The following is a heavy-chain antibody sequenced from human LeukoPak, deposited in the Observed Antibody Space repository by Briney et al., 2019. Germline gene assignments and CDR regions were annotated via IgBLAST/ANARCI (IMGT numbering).Heavy chain of an antibody. J-gene: IGHJ4*02. V-gene: IGHV3-48*03. CDR2: ISSSGSTI. CDR3: AKHGIFGVVPLFDY. CDR1: GFTFSDHP. Sequence: GGSLRLSCAASGFTFSDHPVNWVRQAPGKGLEWVSYISSSGSTIYYADSVKGRFTISRDNAKNSLYLQMNSLRAEDTAVYYCAKHGIFGVVPLFDYWGQGTLVTVSS. D-gene: IGHD3-3*01.